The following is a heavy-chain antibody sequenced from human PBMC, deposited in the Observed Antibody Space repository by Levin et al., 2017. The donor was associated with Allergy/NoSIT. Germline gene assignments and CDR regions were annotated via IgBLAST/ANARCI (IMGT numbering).Heavy chain of an antibody. J-gene: IGHJ4*02. Sequence: PGGSLRLSCVVSGFPFGNYWMSWVRQAPGKGLEWVANIKEDESEKYYVDSVKGRFTISRDNAKNSLYLQMNNLTAEDTAVYYCARDVRDSGWFRDLSNYWGQGSLVTVSS. V-gene: IGHV3-7*01. CDR3: ARDVRDSGWFRDLSNY. CDR1: GFPFGNYW. D-gene: IGHD6-19*01. CDR2: IKEDESEK.